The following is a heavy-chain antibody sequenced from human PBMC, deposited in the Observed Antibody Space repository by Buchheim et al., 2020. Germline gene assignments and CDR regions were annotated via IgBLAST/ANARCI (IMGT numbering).Heavy chain of an antibody. Sequence: EVQLVESGGGLVQPGGSLRLSCAASGFTLSNYGINWVRQAPGKGLEWVSYISANSATKEYAESVKGRFTISRDNARNSVFLQTNSLRVEDTAIYYCARGGAARPDYWGQ. CDR2: ISANSATK. CDR1: GFTLSNYG. CDR3: ARGGAARPDY. V-gene: IGHV3-48*01. J-gene: IGHJ4*02. D-gene: IGHD6-6*01.